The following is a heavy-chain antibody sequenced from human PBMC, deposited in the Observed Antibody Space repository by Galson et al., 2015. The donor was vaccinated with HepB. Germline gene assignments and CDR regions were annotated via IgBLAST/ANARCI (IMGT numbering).Heavy chain of an antibody. J-gene: IGHJ6*02. D-gene: IGHD2-2*02. CDR1: GFTFSSYW. CDR3: ARIELYCSSTGCYTGLYYYYGMDV. Sequence: SLRLSCAASGFTFSSYWMSWVRQAPGKGLEWVANIKQDGSEKYYVDSVKGRFTISRDNAKNSLYLQMNSLRAEDTAVYYCARIELYCSSTGCYTGLYYYYGMDVWGQGTTVTVSS. CDR2: IKQDGSEK. V-gene: IGHV3-7*05.